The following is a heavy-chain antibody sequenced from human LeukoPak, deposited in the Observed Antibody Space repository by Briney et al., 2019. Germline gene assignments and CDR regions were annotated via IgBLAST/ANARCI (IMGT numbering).Heavy chain of an antibody. Sequence: ASVKVSCEASGYTFTSYGISWVRQAPGQGLEWMGRISVHSGHTNYVQKFQDRVTMTTDTSTSTAYMELSSLRSEDTAVYYCATVRIAVAGTNYFDYWGQGTLVTVSS. CDR2: ISVHSGHT. CDR1: GYTFTSYG. J-gene: IGHJ4*02. D-gene: IGHD6-19*01. CDR3: ATVRIAVAGTNYFDY. V-gene: IGHV1-18*01.